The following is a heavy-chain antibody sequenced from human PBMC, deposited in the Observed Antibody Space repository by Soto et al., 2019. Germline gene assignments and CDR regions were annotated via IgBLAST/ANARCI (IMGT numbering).Heavy chain of an antibody. CDR1: GFTFDDYA. V-gene: IGHV3-9*01. D-gene: IGHD3-9*01. CDR3: AKAGNYDILTGYIDY. Sequence: GGSLRLSCAASGFTFDDYAMHWVRQAPGKGLEWVSGIGWNSGSIGYADSVKGRFTISRDNAKNSLYLQMNSLRAEDTALYYCAKAGNYDILTGYIDYWGQGTLVTVSS. J-gene: IGHJ4*02. CDR2: IGWNSGSI.